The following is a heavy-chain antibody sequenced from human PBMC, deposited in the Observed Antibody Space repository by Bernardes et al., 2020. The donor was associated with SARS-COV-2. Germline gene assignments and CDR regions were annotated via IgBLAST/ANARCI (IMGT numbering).Heavy chain of an antibody. D-gene: IGHD3-3*01. CDR2: IGTADDT. J-gene: IGHJ3*02. CDR3: SRGFLRRASHDTFDI. CDR1: GFAFRTYD. V-gene: IGHV3-13*04. Sequence: GGSLRLSCAASGFAFRTYDMHWFRQTPGKGLEWVSGIGTADDTYYADSVKGRFTISRENANNSLYLQMDSLRAGDTAIYFCSRGFLRRASHDTFDIWGQGTMVTVSS.